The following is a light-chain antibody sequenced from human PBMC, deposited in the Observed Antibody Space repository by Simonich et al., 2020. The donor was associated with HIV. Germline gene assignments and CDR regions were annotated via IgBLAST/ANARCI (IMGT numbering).Light chain of an antibody. CDR3: QQYDNLPLT. V-gene: IGKV1-33*01. J-gene: IGKJ4*01. CDR1: QDISNY. Sequence: DIQMTQSPSSLSASVGERVTITCQASQDISNYLNWYQQKPGKAPKLLIYDESNLETGVPSRFSGSGSGTDFTFTISSLQPEDIATYYCQQYDNLPLTFGGGTKVEIK. CDR2: DES.